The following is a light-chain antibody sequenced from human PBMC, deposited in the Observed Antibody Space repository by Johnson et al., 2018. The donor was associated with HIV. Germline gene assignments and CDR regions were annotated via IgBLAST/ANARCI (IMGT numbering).Light chain of an antibody. Sequence: QSVLTQPPSVSAAPGQKVTISCSGSSSNIGNNYVSWYQQLPGTAPKLLIYDNNTRPSGIPDRFSGSKSGTSATLGITALQTGDEADYYCGTWDNSLGVFFVFGTGTEGTVL. V-gene: IGLV1-51*01. CDR3: GTWDNSLGVFFV. CDR2: DNN. CDR1: SSNIGNNY. J-gene: IGLJ1*01.